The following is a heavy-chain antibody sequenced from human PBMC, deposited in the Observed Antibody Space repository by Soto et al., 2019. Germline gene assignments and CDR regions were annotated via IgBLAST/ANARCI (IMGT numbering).Heavy chain of an antibody. CDR1: GYTFTSYG. D-gene: IGHD6-13*01. CDR2: ISAYNGNT. V-gene: IGHV1-18*01. J-gene: IGHJ5*02. Sequence: QVQLVQSGAEVKKPGASVKVSCKASGYTFTSYGISWVRQAPGQGLEWMGWISAYNGNTNYAQKLQGRVTMTTDTSTSTAYMELRSLRSDDTAMYYCASHRIAAAVKYNWFDPWGQGTLVTVSS. CDR3: ASHRIAAAVKYNWFDP.